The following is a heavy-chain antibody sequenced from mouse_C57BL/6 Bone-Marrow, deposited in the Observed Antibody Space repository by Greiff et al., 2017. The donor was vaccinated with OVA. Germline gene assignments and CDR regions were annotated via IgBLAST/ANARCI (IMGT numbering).Heavy chain of an antibody. CDR1: GYTFTDYY. CDR2: IYPGSGNT. V-gene: IGHV1-76*01. J-gene: IGHJ4*01. CDR3: ARCDSSCPAMDY. Sequence: QVQLQQSGAELVRPGASVKLSCKASGYTFTDYYINWVKQRPGQGLEWIARIYPGSGNTYYNEKFKGKATLTAEKSSSTAYMQLSSLTSEDSAVYFCARCDSSCPAMDYWCQGTSATVSS. D-gene: IGHD3-2*02.